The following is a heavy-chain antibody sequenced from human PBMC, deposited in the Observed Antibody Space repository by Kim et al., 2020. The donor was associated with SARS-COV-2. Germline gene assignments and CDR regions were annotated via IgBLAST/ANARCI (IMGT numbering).Heavy chain of an antibody. CDR1: GFTFSKHG. CDR2: IWNDGSRK. J-gene: IGHJ4*02. CDR3: ARGWASNSICPHYSDS. Sequence: GGSLRLSCEASGFTFSKHGMHWVRQAPGKGLEWVAVIWNDGSRKYYADYVEGRFTISRDNSKNTLYLQMNSLRVEDTAIYYCARGWASNSICPHYSDSWGQGTLVTVSS. D-gene: IGHD6-13*01. V-gene: IGHV3-33*01.